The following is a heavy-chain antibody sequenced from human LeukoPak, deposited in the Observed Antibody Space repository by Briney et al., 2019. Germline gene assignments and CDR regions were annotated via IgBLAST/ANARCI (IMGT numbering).Heavy chain of an antibody. Sequence: PGGSLRLSCAASGFTFSSYWMSWVRQAPGKGLEWEANIKQDGSEKYYVDSVKGRFTISRDNAKNSLYLQMNSLRAEDTAVYYCARDGRIAVAGTGFDYWGQGTLVTVSS. CDR1: GFTFSSYW. D-gene: IGHD6-19*01. CDR2: IKQDGSEK. CDR3: ARDGRIAVAGTGFDY. J-gene: IGHJ4*02. V-gene: IGHV3-7*01.